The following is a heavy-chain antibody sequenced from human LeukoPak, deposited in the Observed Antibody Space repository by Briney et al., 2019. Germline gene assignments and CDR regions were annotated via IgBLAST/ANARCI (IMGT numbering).Heavy chain of an antibody. CDR2: IYYSGGT. J-gene: IGHJ4*02. D-gene: IGHD2-2*01. CDR3: ARDYCSSTSCYFDY. V-gene: IGHV4-59*01. Sequence: PSETLSLTCTVSGGSISSYYWSWIRQPPGKGLEWIGYIYYSGGTNYNPSLKSRVTISVDTSTNQFSLKLSSVTAADTAVYYCARDYCSSTSCYFDYWGQGTLVTVSS. CDR1: GGSISSYY.